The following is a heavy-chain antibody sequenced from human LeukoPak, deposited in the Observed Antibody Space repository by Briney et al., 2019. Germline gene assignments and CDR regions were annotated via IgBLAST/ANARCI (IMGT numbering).Heavy chain of an antibody. Sequence: GGSLRLSCAASGFTFSSYAMSWVRQAPGKGLEWVSAISGSGGSTYYADSVKGRFTISRDNSKNTLYLQMNSLRAEDTAVYYCARDPRGGGSGSYPLDYWGQGTLVTVSS. V-gene: IGHV3-23*01. CDR3: ARDPRGGGSGSYPLDY. D-gene: IGHD3-10*01. CDR1: GFTFSSYA. J-gene: IGHJ4*02. CDR2: ISGSGGST.